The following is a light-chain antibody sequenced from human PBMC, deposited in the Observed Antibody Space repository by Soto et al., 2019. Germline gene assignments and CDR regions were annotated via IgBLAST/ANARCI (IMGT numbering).Light chain of an antibody. V-gene: IGKV1-5*03. CDR1: QTISSW. CDR3: QQYSTYPLT. Sequence: DIQMTQSPSTLSGSVGGRVTITCRASQTISSWLAWYQQKPGKAPKLLIYKASTLKSGVPSRFSGSGSGTEFTLTISSLQPDDFATYYCQQYSTYPLTFGGGTKVDIK. J-gene: IGKJ4*01. CDR2: KAS.